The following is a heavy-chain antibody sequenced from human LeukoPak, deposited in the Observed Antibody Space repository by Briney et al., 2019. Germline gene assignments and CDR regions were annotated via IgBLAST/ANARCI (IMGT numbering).Heavy chain of an antibody. CDR1: GFTFTSYA. D-gene: IGHD3-22*01. V-gene: IGHV3-74*01. CDR3: ARSTYYYDSSGLFDY. CDR2: INSDGSST. Sequence: GGSLRLSCAASGFTFTSYAMSWVRQAPGNGLVWVSRINSDGSSTSYADSVKGRFTISRDNAKNTLYLQMNSLRAEDTAVYYCARSTYYYDSSGLFDYWGQGTLVTVSS. J-gene: IGHJ4*02.